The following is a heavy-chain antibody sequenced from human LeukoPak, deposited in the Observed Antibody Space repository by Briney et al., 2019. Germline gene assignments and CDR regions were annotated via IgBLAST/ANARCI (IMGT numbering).Heavy chain of an antibody. CDR2: MNPNSGNT. Sequence: ASVKVSCTASGYTFTSYDINWGRQASGQGLEWMGWMNPNSGNTGYAQKFQGRVTMTRNTSISTAYMELSSLRSEDTAVYYCARGDSYGYDYWGQGTLVTVSS. D-gene: IGHD5-18*01. J-gene: IGHJ4*02. CDR3: ARGDSYGYDY. CDR1: GYTFTSYD. V-gene: IGHV1-8*01.